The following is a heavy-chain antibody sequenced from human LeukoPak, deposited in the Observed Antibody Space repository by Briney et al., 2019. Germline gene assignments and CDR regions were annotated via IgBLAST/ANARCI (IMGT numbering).Heavy chain of an antibody. CDR1: GYTFTNYG. V-gene: IGHV1-18*01. J-gene: IGHJ3*02. CDR2: ISAYNGNT. CDR3: ARSKLWFGELSPNDAFDI. Sequence: ASVKVSCKASGYTFTNYGISWVRQAPGQGLEWMGWISAYNGNTNYAQKLQGRVTMTTDTSTSTAYMELRSLRSDDTAVYYCARSKLWFGELSPNDAFDIWGQGTMVTVSS. D-gene: IGHD3-10*01.